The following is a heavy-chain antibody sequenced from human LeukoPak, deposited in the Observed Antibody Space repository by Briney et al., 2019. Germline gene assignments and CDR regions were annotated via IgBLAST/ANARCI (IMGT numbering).Heavy chain of an antibody. J-gene: IGHJ4*02. CDR1: GYIFTNYW. CDR3: ASRLQRMVDYFDY. V-gene: IGHV5-51*01. Sequence: KPGGSLRLSCKGSGYIFTNYWIGWVRQMPGKGLEWMGIIYPGDSDTRYSPSFQGQVTISADKSISTAYLQWSSLKASDTAMYYCASRLQRMVDYFDYWGQGTLVTVSS. D-gene: IGHD4-11*01. CDR2: IYPGDSDT.